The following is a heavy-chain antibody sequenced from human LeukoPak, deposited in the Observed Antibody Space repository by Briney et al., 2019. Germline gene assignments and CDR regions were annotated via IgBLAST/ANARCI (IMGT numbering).Heavy chain of an antibody. J-gene: IGHJ4*02. D-gene: IGHD2-2*01. Sequence: GGSLRLSCAASGFTFSSYAMSWVRQAPGKGLEWVSAISGSGGATYYAESVKGRFTISRDNSKNTVFLEMNGLRVDDTAVYYCARGSLGSSMASDCCPLDYWGQGTPVTVSS. CDR2: ISGSGGAT. CDR3: ARGSLGSSMASDCCPLDY. CDR1: GFTFSSYA. V-gene: IGHV3-23*01.